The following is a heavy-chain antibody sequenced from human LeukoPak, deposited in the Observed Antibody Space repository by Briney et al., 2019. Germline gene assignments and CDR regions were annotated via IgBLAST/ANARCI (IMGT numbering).Heavy chain of an antibody. J-gene: IGHJ5*02. CDR1: GFTFSSYA. V-gene: IGHV3-23*01. CDR3: ARVVVAATGGFGP. CDR2: ISGSGGST. Sequence: GGSLRLSCAASGFTFSSYAMSWVRQAPGKGLEWVSAISGSGGSTYYADSVKGRFTISRDNAKNSLYLQMNSLRAEDTAVYYCARVVVAATGGFGPWGQGTLVTVSS. D-gene: IGHD2-15*01.